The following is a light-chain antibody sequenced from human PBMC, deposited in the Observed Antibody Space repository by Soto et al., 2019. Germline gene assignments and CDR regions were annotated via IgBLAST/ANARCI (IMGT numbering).Light chain of an antibody. CDR3: CSYVGGYSYV. V-gene: IGLV2-11*01. J-gene: IGLJ1*01. CDR1: SSDVGGYNY. Sequence: QSALTQPRSVSGSPGQSVTISCTGTSSDVGGYNYVSWYQQHPGKAPKLMIYDVSKRPSGVPDRFSGSKSGNTASLTISGLQAEDEADYYCCSYVGGYSYVFGIGTKVTVL. CDR2: DVS.